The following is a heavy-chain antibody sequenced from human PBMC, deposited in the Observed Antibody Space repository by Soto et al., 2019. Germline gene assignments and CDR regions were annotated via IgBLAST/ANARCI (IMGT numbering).Heavy chain of an antibody. D-gene: IGHD3-10*02. CDR2: INIGSGTT. CDR3: ARYYYARAHYDDHFDY. CDR1: GYSFSDYA. Sequence: QVQLVQSGAEVRKPGASVKVSCETSGYSFSDYAIHWVRQAPGQGLEWMGWINIGSGTTKYSQRFQGRLTITTDTSASAAYMEMRSLRSEDTATYYCARYYYARAHYDDHFDYWGQGTLVTVSS. J-gene: IGHJ4*02. V-gene: IGHV1-3*04.